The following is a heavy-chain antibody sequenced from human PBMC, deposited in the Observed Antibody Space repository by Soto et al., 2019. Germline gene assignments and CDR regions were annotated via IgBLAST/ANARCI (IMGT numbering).Heavy chain of an antibody. J-gene: IGHJ6*02. Sequence: PGGSLRLSCAASGFTFSSYWMSWVRQAPGKGLEWVANIKQDGSEKYYVDSVKGRFTISRDNAKNSLYLQMNSLRAEDTAVYYCARASVAGTALISYGMDVWGQGTTVTVSS. CDR1: GFTFSSYW. V-gene: IGHV3-7*05. D-gene: IGHD6-19*01. CDR3: ARASVAGTALISYGMDV. CDR2: IKQDGSEK.